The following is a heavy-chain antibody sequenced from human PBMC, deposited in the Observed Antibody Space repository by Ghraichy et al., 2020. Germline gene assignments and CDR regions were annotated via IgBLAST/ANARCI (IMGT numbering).Heavy chain of an antibody. J-gene: IGHJ5*02. CDR2: VYYTGST. Sequence: SETLSLTCSVSGGSISTYYWCWIRQPPGKGLEWIGYVYYTGSTNYNPSLKSRVTISVDTSKNQFSLKLNSVTAADTAVYYCARDVRVYGDSHNWFAPWGQGTLVTVSS. D-gene: IGHD4-17*01. V-gene: IGHV4-59*01. CDR1: GGSISTYY. CDR3: ARDVRVYGDSHNWFAP.